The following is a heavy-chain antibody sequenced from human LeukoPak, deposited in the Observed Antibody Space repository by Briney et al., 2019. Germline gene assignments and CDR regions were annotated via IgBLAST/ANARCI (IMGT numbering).Heavy chain of an antibody. D-gene: IGHD3-22*01. CDR2: ISYDGGNK. V-gene: IGHV3-30-3*02. CDR3: AKVHLPYQYDSSGYGFQDC. CDR1: GFTFSCYT. Sequence: GASLILSCASSGFTFSCYTVHLCRKAPDKRAPWVKVISYDGGNKFYADSVRGRFTISRDNSKNTVYLQMNSPRAEDTAVYYCAKVHLPYQYDSSGYGFQDCWGQRTLVTVSS. J-gene: IGHJ4*02.